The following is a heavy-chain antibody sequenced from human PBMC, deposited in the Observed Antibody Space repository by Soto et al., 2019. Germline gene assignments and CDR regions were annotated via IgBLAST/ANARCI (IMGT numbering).Heavy chain of an antibody. CDR3: AREGGALDFYGMDV. CDR2: ISAYNGNT. J-gene: IGHJ6*02. CDR1: GYTFTSYG. V-gene: IGHV1-18*01. D-gene: IGHD1-26*01. Sequence: QVQLVQSGAEVKKPGASVKVSCKASGYTFTSYGVSWVRQAPGQGLEWVGWISAYNGNTNYAQKFQGRVTMATDTATNNVYMEVRRLRSYDTAVYYCAREGGALDFYGMDVWGQGTTVTVSS.